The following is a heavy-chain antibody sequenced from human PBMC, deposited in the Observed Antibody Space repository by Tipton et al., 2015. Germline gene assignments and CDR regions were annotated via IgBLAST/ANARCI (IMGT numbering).Heavy chain of an antibody. J-gene: IGHJ4*02. CDR1: GFSFSSYA. CDR2: ISGDGGNT. CDR3: ATTIFGVTKAPFFDY. V-gene: IGHV3-23*01. Sequence: SLRLSCAASGFSFSSYAMTWVRQAPGQGLEWVSLISGDGGNTYYADSVKGRFTISRDSSKNTLYLQMNSLRAEDTAVYYCATTIFGVTKAPFFDYWGQGTLVTVSS. D-gene: IGHD3-3*01.